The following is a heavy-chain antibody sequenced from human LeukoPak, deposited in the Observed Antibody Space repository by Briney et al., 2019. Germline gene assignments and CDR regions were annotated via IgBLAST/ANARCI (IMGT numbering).Heavy chain of an antibody. Sequence: PGGSLRLSCAASGFTFSSYSMNWVRQAPGKGLEWVSSISSSSSYIYYADSVKGRFTISRDNAKNSLYLQMNSLRAEDTAVYYCARREISGWYVDYWGQGTLVTVSS. V-gene: IGHV3-21*01. CDR1: GFTFSSYS. CDR3: ARREISGWYVDY. J-gene: IGHJ4*02. CDR2: ISSSSSYI. D-gene: IGHD6-19*01.